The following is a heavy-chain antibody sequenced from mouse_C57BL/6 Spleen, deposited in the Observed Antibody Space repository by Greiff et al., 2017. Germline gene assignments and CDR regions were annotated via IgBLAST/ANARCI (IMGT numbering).Heavy chain of an antibody. J-gene: IGHJ3*01. CDR3: ARNSPNWDWFAY. Sequence: QVQLQQSGAELVRPGSSVKLSCKASGYTFTSYWMHWVKQRPIQGLEWIGNIDPSDSETHYNQKFKDKATLTVDKSSSTAYMQLSSLTSEDSAVYYCARNSPNWDWFAYWGQGTLVTVSA. CDR2: IDPSDSET. D-gene: IGHD4-1*01. V-gene: IGHV1-52*01. CDR1: GYTFTSYW.